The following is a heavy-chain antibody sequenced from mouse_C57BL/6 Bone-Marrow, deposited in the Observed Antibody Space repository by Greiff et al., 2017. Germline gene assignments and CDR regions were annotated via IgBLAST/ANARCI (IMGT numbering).Heavy chain of an antibody. CDR2: IRSKSNNYAT. V-gene: IGHV10-1*01. J-gene: IGHJ4*01. Sequence: EVKLVESGGGLVQPKGSLKLSCAASGFSFNTYAMNWVRQAPGKGLEWVARIRSKSNNYATYYADSVKDRFTITRDDKESMLYLQMNNLKTEDTAMYYCVGHGVGAMDYWGQGNSVTVSS. CDR3: VGHGVGAMDY. CDR1: GFSFNTYA.